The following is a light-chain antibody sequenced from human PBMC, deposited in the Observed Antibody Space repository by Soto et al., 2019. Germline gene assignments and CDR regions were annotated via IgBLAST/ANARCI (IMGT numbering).Light chain of an antibody. Sequence: VLTQSPATLSLSPGERATLSFMASQSIRTSLAWYQQKSGKPPRLVIYDSTLRANGVPDRFGGSRSGTEFTLTINSLEPEDFAVYYCQQRNVWPPITFGQGTRLEIK. CDR2: DST. CDR1: QSIRTS. J-gene: IGKJ5*01. V-gene: IGKV3-11*01. CDR3: QQRNVWPPIT.